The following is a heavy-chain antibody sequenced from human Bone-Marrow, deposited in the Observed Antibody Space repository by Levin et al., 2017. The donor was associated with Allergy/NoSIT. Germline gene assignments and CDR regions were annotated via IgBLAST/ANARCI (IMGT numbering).Heavy chain of an antibody. Sequence: GESLKISCAASGFTFSSFSMNWVRQAPGKGLEWVSYVSSGSSTIHYTDSVKGRFTISRDNAKNSLYLQMNSLRAEDTAVYYCGRGMTTVTTLGGIDYWGQGTLVTVSS. J-gene: IGHJ4*02. CDR1: GFTFSSFS. CDR3: GRGMTTVTTLGGIDY. V-gene: IGHV3-48*01. D-gene: IGHD4-17*01. CDR2: VSSGSSTI.